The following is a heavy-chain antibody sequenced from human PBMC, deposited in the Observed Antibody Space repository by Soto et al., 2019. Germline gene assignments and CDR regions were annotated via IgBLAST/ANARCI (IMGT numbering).Heavy chain of an antibody. Sequence: QVQLQQWGAGLLKPSETLSLTCAVYGGSFSGYYWSWILQPPGKGLEWIGEINHSGSTNYNPSLKSRVTISVDTSKNQFSLKLSSVTAADTAVYYCASLGVVPAARFLDYWGQGTLVTVSS. J-gene: IGHJ4*02. D-gene: IGHD2-2*01. CDR2: INHSGST. V-gene: IGHV4-34*01. CDR1: GGSFSGYY. CDR3: ASLGVVPAARFLDY.